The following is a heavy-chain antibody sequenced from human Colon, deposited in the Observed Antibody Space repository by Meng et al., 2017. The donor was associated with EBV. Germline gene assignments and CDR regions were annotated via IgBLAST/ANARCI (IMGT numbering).Heavy chain of an antibody. CDR1: GGSVSSGGYY. CDR3: ARVSSGWDYFDY. D-gene: IGHD6-19*01. CDR2: IYYSGST. Sequence: QVQLQESGPGLVKPSQTLSLPFTVSGGSVSSGGYYWTWIRQHPGKGLEWFGHIYYSGSTFYNPSLKRRVIISIDTSKNQFSLNLRSVTAADTAVYYCARVSSGWDYFDYWGQGTLVTVSS. V-gene: IGHV4-31*03. J-gene: IGHJ4*02.